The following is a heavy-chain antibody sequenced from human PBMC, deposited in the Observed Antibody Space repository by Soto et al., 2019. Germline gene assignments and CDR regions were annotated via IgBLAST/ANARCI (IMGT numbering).Heavy chain of an antibody. J-gene: IGHJ4*02. V-gene: IGHV2-5*02. D-gene: IGHD6-19*01. CDR2: LYWDDDK. CDR1: GFSLSSTRMA. CDR3: AHIVVAGLGYYFDY. Sequence: QITLKESGPTLVKPTQTLTLTCTFSGFSLSSTRMAVGWIRQPPGKALEWLALLYWDDDKRYSPFLKSRRTITPDTFKSQVVLTMSNMDPVDTAGYYCAHIVVAGLGYYFDYWGQGTLVTVSS.